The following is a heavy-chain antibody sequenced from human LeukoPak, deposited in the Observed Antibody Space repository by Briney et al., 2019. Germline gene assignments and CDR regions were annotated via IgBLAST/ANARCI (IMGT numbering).Heavy chain of an antibody. CDR2: INPSGGST. CDR1: GYTFTSYY. Sequence: ASVTVSFKASGYTFTSYYMHWVRQAPGQGLEWMGIINPSGGSTSYAQKFQGRVTMTRDMSTSTAYMELSSLRSEDTAIYYCARAYSGYSRGNYYYNYMDVWGKGTTVTVSS. V-gene: IGHV1-46*01. J-gene: IGHJ6*03. D-gene: IGHD5-12*01. CDR3: ARAYSGYSRGNYYYNYMDV.